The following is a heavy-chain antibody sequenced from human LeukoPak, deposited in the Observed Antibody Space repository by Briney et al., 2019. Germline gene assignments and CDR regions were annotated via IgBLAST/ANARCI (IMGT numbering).Heavy chain of an antibody. V-gene: IGHV3-23*01. D-gene: IGHD3-22*01. J-gene: IGHJ4*02. CDR3: AKIDSGAYHRGNYDF. CDR1: GFTFSSYA. CDR2: ISGRATNT. Sequence: PRGSLRLSCAASGFTFSSYAMSWVRQAPGKGLEWVSTISGRATNTFYADSVKGRFTISRDNSKTTLNLQMNSLRADDTAVYYCAKIDSGAYHRGNYDFWGQGTLVTVSS.